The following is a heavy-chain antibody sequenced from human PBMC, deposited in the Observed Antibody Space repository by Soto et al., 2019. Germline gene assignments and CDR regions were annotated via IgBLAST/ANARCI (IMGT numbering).Heavy chain of an antibody. D-gene: IGHD5-18*01. J-gene: IGHJ6*02. Sequence: GGSLRLSCAASGFTFSSYAMSWVRQAPGKGLEWVSAISGSGGSTYYADSVKGRFTISRDNSKNTLYLQMNSLRAEDTAVYYCAKVDTAMVTGYYYYYGMDVWGQGTTVTVSS. V-gene: IGHV3-23*01. CDR1: GFTFSSYA. CDR3: AKVDTAMVTGYYYYYGMDV. CDR2: ISGSGGST.